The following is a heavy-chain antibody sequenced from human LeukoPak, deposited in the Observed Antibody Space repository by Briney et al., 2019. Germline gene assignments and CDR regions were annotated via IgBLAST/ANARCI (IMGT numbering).Heavy chain of an antibody. J-gene: IGHJ6*03. Sequence: SGTLSLTCAVSGGSISSSNWWSWVRQPPGKGLEWIGEIYHSGSTNYNPSLKSRVTISVDKSKNQFSLKLSSVTAADTAVYYCARTTEGGYTYDYFYYYYMDVWGKGTTVTISS. CDR3: ARTTEGGYTYDYFYYYYMDV. CDR2: IYHSGST. V-gene: IGHV4-4*02. D-gene: IGHD5-18*01. CDR1: GGSISSSNW.